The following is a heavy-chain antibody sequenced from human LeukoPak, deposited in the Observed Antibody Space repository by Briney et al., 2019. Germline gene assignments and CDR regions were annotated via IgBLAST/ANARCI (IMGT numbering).Heavy chain of an antibody. CDR2: IYSGGST. CDR1: GFTVSSNY. D-gene: IGHD2-8*01. J-gene: IGHJ6*03. Sequence: GGSLRLSCAASGFTVSSNYMSWVRQAPGKGLEWVSVIYSGGSTYYADSVKGRFTISRDNSKNTLYLQMNSLRAEDTAVYYCARDGREFHYYYMDVWGKGTTVTVSS. CDR3: ARDGREFHYYYMDV. V-gene: IGHV3-66*02.